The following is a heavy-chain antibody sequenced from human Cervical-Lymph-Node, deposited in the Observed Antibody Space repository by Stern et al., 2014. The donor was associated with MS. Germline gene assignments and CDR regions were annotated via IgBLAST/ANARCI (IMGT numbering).Heavy chain of an antibody. CDR1: GFTFSSYW. V-gene: IGHV3-74*02. D-gene: IGHD3-16*01. J-gene: IGHJ4*02. CDR2: IKSDGSNT. Sequence: EVQLVESGGGLVQPGGSLRLSCAASGFTFSSYWMHWVRQAPGKGLVWVSRIKSDGSNTSYADSVKGRFTISRDNAKNTLYLQMNSLRAEDTAVYYCARVGDYVWGTDDWGQGTLVTVSS. CDR3: ARVGDYVWGTDD.